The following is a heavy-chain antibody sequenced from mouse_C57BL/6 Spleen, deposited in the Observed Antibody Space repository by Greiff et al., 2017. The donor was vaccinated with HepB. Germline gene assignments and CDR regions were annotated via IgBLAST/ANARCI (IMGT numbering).Heavy chain of an antibody. V-gene: IGHV5-17*01. D-gene: IGHD1-1*01. Sequence: EVKLVESGGGLVKPGGSLKLSCAASGFTFSDYGMHWVRQAPEKGLEWVAYISSGSSTIYYADTVKGRFTISRANAKNTLFLQMTSLRSEDTAMYYCAPIYYYGSSPAWFAYCGQGTLVTVSA. CDR2: ISSGSSTI. CDR1: GFTFSDYG. CDR3: APIYYYGSSPAWFAY. J-gene: IGHJ3*01.